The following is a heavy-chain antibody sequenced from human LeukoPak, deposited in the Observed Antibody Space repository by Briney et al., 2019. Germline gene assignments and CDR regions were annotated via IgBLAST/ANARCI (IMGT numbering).Heavy chain of an antibody. Sequence: GGSLRLSCAASGFTFSSYAMHWVRQAPGKGLEWVAVISYDGSNKYYADSVKGRFTISRDNSKNTLYLQMNSLRAEDTAVYYCARGGSPPLDYRGQGTLVTVSS. V-gene: IGHV3-30-3*01. CDR3: ARGGSPPLDY. CDR2: ISYDGSNK. J-gene: IGHJ4*02. D-gene: IGHD3-16*01. CDR1: GFTFSSYA.